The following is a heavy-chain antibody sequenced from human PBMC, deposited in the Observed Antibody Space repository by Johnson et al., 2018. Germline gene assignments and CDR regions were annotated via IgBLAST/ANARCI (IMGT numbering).Heavy chain of an antibody. CDR2: IIPILGIA. V-gene: IGHV1-69*09. Sequence: QVQLVQSGAEVKKXGSSXKVXCKASGGTFSSYTISWVRQAPGQGLEWMGRIIPILGIANYAQKFQGRVTITAAESTSTAYMELSSLRFEDTAVYYGARRITMVRGVVYYYYGMDVWGQGTTVTVSS. J-gene: IGHJ6*02. CDR3: ARRITMVRGVVYYYYGMDV. CDR1: GGTFSSYT. D-gene: IGHD3-10*01.